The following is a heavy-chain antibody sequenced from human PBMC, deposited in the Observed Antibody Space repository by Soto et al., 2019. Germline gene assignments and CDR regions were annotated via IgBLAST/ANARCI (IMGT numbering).Heavy chain of an antibody. D-gene: IGHD5-12*01. J-gene: IGHJ5*02. CDR1: GFTFSSYW. Sequence: PGGSLRLSCAASGFTFSSYWMSWVRQAPGKGLEWVANIKQDGSEKYNVDSVKGRSTISRDNAKNSLYLQMNSLRAEDTAVYYCVREMATITNWFDPWGQGTLVTVSS. CDR2: IKQDGSEK. CDR3: VREMATITNWFDP. V-gene: IGHV3-7*04.